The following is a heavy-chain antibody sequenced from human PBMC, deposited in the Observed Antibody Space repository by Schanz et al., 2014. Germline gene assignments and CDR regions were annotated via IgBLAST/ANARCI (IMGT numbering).Heavy chain of an antibody. CDR2: ISSSSSYI. D-gene: IGHD2-21*02. J-gene: IGHJ6*03. CDR3: ARPSDSSWYMDV. CDR1: GFTFSIYG. Sequence: EVQLLESGGGLVQPGGSLRLSCAASGFTFSIYGMSWVRQAPGKGLEWVSSISSSSSYISYADSVKGRFTISRDNAKNSLYLQMNSLRAEDTAVYYCARPSDSSWYMDVWGKGTTVTDSS. V-gene: IGHV3-21*01.